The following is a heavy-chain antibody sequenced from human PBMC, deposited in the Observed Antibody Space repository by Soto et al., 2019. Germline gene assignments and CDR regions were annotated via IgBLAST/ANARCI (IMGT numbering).Heavy chain of an antibody. V-gene: IGHV4-34*01. D-gene: IGHD2-15*01. CDR1: GGSFSGYY. J-gene: IGHJ4*02. Sequence: QVQLQQWGAGLLKPSETLSLTCAVYGGSFSGYYWSWIRQPPGQGLEWIGEINHSGSTNYNPSLKSRVTISVDTSKNQFSLKLSSVTAADTAVYYCARGDREDTRFWDYWGQGTLVTVSS. CDR3: ARGDREDTRFWDY. CDR2: INHSGST.